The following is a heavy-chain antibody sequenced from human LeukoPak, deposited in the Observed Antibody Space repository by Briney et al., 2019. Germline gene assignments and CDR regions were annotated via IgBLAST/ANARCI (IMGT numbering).Heavy chain of an antibody. V-gene: IGHV3-21*01. CDR2: ISSSSSYI. Sequence: AGGSLRLSCAASGFTFSSYSMNWVRQAPGKGLEWVSSISSSSSYIYYADSVKGRFTIPRDNAKNSLYLQMNSLRAEDTAVYYCARAAYDYGDYWGQGTLVTVSS. CDR1: GFTFSSYS. J-gene: IGHJ4*02. CDR3: ARAAYDYGDY. D-gene: IGHD2-2*01.